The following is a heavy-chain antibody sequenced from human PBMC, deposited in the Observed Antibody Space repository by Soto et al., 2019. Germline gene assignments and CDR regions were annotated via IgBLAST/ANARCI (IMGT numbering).Heavy chain of an antibody. Sequence: SETLSLTCAVSGGSLSSSNSWSWVRQPPGKGLEWIGEIYHSGSTNYNPSLKSRVTISVAKSKNQSSLRLSSVTAADTAVYYGARERFENDYGMDVWGQGTTVTVSS. CDR3: ARERFENDYGMDV. CDR1: GGSLSSSNS. V-gene: IGHV4-4*02. J-gene: IGHJ6*02. D-gene: IGHD3-3*01. CDR2: IYHSGST.